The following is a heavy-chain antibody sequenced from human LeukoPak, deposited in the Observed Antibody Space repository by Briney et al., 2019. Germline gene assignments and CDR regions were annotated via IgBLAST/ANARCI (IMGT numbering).Heavy chain of an antibody. Sequence: SETLSLTCTVSGGSLTSSSYYWGWIRQPPGQGLEWIGSIYYSGSPYYKSSLESRVTISVDTSKNQFSLKLSSVTAADTAVYYCARDTVTTHNWYFDLWGRGTLVTVSS. CDR2: IYYSGSP. J-gene: IGHJ2*01. D-gene: IGHD4-11*01. CDR1: GGSLTSSSYY. CDR3: ARDTVTTHNWYFDL. V-gene: IGHV4-39*07.